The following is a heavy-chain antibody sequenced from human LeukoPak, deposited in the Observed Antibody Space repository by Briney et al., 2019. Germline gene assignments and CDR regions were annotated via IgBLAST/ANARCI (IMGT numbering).Heavy chain of an antibody. V-gene: IGHV3-30*02. CDR3: AKGYYFDILSGYSSLDS. CDR2: IRYDGSNK. D-gene: IGHD3-9*01. J-gene: IGHJ4*02. Sequence: GGSLRLSCAASGFTFSSYGMHWVRQAPGKGLEWVAFIRYDGSNKYYADSVKGRFTISRDDSKNTLYLQMNSLRAEDTAAYYCAKGYYFDILSGYSSLDSWGQGTLVTVSS. CDR1: GFTFSSYG.